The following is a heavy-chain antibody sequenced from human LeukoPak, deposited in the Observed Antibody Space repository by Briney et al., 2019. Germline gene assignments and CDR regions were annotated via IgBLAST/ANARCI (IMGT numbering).Heavy chain of an antibody. CDR1: GFTFSDFW. D-gene: IGHD3-3*01. CDR3: ARDGAYYGFWSGYSAGLLVGATPSYFDY. J-gene: IGHJ4*02. CDR2: IKLDGSEK. Sequence: SGGPLRLSCVASGFTFSDFWMSWVRQAPGKGLEWVANIKLDGSEKYYVDSVKGRFTISRDNAKNSLYLQMSSLRAEDTAVYYCARDGAYYGFWSGYSAGLLVGATPSYFDYWGQGTLVTVSS. V-gene: IGHV3-7*03.